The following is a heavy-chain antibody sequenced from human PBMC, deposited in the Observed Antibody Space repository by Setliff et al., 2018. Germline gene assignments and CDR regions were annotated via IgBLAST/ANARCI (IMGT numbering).Heavy chain of an antibody. Sequence: ASVKVSCKASGYTFTNYGVHWVRQAPGQRLEWMGWINAANGNTKYSQKFHGRVTITRDTSANTVYMELSSLRSEDTAVYYCARDKGYDSSGYYFYYYYYMDVWGKGTTVTVSS. CDR1: GYTFTNYG. D-gene: IGHD3-22*01. CDR2: INAANGNT. J-gene: IGHJ6*03. CDR3: ARDKGYDSSGYYFYYYYYMDV. V-gene: IGHV1-3*01.